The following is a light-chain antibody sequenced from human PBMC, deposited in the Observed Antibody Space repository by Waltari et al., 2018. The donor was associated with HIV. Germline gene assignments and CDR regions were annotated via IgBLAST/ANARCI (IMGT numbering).Light chain of an antibody. CDR3: SSYTSSSTVV. CDR1: SSDVGAYNY. V-gene: IGLV2-14*01. Sequence: QSALTQPASVSVSPGQSITISCTGTSSDVGAYNYVSWYQLHPGKAPKLMIYEVSTRPSGVSDRFSGSKSANTASLTISGLQAEDEAHYYCSSYTSSSTVVFGGRTKLTVL. J-gene: IGLJ2*01. CDR2: EVS.